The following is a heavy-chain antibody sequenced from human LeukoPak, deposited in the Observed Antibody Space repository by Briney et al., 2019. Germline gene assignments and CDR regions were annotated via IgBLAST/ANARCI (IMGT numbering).Heavy chain of an antibody. CDR3: AKEIWPTVTTPGRTYFDY. CDR2: IYSGGST. V-gene: IGHV3-66*01. J-gene: IGHJ4*02. CDR1: EFSVGSNY. D-gene: IGHD4-17*01. Sequence: GGSLRLSCAASEFSVGSNYMTWVRQAPGKGLEWVSLIYSGGSTYYADSVKGRFTISRDNAKNSLYLQMNSRRAEDTAVYSCAKEIWPTVTTPGRTYFDYWGQGALVTVSS.